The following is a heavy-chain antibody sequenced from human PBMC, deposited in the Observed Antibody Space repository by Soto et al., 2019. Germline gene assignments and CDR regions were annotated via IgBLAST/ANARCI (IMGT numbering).Heavy chain of an antibody. CDR1: GYTFTSYD. J-gene: IGHJ6*03. Sequence: QVQLVQSGAEVKKPGASVKVSCKASGYTFTSYDINWVRQATGQGLEWMGWMNPNSGNTGYAQKFQGRVTMTRNTSISTAYMELSSLRSEDTAVYYCAKELSGYDFSRYYYYYYMDVWGKGTTVTVSS. CDR3: AKELSGYDFSRYYYYYYMDV. V-gene: IGHV1-8*01. D-gene: IGHD5-12*01. CDR2: MNPNSGNT.